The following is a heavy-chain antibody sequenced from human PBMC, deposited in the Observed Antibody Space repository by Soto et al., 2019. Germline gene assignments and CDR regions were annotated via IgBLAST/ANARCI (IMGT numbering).Heavy chain of an antibody. Sequence: QVQLQQWGAGLLKPSETLSLTCAVYGGSFSGYYWSWIRQPPGKWLEWIGEINHLGSTNNNPSLKIRVTISVDTSKNQFSLKLSSVTAADTAVYYCARGFYGSGSYPFWGQGTLVTVSS. CDR1: GGSFSGYY. CDR2: INHLGST. V-gene: IGHV4-34*01. J-gene: IGHJ4*02. D-gene: IGHD3-10*01. CDR3: ARGFYGSGSYPF.